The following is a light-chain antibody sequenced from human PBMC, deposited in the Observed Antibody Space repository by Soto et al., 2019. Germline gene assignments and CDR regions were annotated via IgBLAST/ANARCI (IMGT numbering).Light chain of an antibody. Sequence: QSVLTQPPSASETPGQRVTISCSGRSSNMGRNYVCWYQQLPGTAPKLLIYGNNQRPSGVPDRFSGSKSGTSASLAISGLRSEDEAEYYCAVWDDRLSGYVFGTATKLTVL. CDR2: GNN. V-gene: IGLV1-47*02. J-gene: IGLJ1*01. CDR3: AVWDDRLSGYV. CDR1: SSNMGRNY.